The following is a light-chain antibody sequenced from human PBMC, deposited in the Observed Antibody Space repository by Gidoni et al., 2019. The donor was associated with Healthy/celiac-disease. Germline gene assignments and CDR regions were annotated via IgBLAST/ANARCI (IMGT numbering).Light chain of an antibody. Sequence: DIHMTQSPSSLSASVGDRVTITFRASQSISSYLHWYQQKPGKAPKRLIYAASSLQSGVPSRFSGSGSGTDFTLTIRSLQPEDFATYYCQQSYSTLLTFGGGTKVEIK. CDR3: QQSYSTLLT. J-gene: IGKJ4*01. CDR2: AAS. CDR1: QSISSY. V-gene: IGKV1-39*01.